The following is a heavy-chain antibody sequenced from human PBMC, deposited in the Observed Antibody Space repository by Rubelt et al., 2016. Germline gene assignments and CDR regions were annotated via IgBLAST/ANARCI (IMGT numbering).Heavy chain of an antibody. CDR2: ISAYDGNT. J-gene: IGHJ3*02. CDR1: GYTFTSYG. V-gene: IGHV1-18*01. Sequence: QVQLVQSGAEVKKPGASVKVSCKASGYTFTSYGISWVRQAPGQGLEWMGWISAYDGNTNYAQKLHGRVTLTTDTSTGTAYMELRSLRSDDTAVYFCARDQLALYAFDIWGQGTMVTVSS. CDR3: ARDQLALYAFDI. D-gene: IGHD1-1*01.